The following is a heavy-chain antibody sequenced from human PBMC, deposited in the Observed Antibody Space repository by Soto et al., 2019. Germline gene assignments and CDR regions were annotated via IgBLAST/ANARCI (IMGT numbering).Heavy chain of an antibody. CDR2: VYYTGST. CDR3: ARVLTNYDFWSGYFGSWGEEFDP. V-gene: IGHV4-59*12. CDR1: GGSISGSY. D-gene: IGHD3-3*01. Sequence: SETLSLTCSVSGGSISGSYWSWIRQSPGKGLEWLGYVYYTGSTNYSPSLRSRVSISVDTSKNEFSLRLSSVTAADTAVYYCARVLTNYDFWSGYFGSWGEEFDPWGQGTLVTVSS. J-gene: IGHJ5*02.